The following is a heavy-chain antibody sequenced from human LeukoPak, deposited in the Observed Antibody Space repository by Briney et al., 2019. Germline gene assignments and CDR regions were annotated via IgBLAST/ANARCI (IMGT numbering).Heavy chain of an antibody. CDR3: ATDSSGYSGYAFDI. J-gene: IGHJ3*02. CDR2: IHISGST. D-gene: IGHD3-22*01. V-gene: IGHV4-4*07. CDR1: GVSISSYY. Sequence: PSETLSLTCTVSGVSISSYYWSWIRQPAGKGLEWIGRIHISGSTNYNPSLKSRVTISVDTSKNQFSLKLSSVTAADTAVYYCATDSSGYSGYAFDIWGQGTMVTVSS.